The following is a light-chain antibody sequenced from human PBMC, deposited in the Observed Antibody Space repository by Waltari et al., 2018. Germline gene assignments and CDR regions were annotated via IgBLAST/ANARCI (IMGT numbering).Light chain of an antibody. Sequence: ETVFTQSPGPLSLSPGERATLSCRASQSVGRALIWYQQKPGQAPRLLIYGASTRATGIPDRFSGSGFGTDFSLTISRLEPEDFAVYYCQRNDRLPVTFGQGTKVEIK. CDR1: QSVGRA. CDR2: GAS. CDR3: QRNDRLPVT. V-gene: IGKV3-20*01. J-gene: IGKJ1*01.